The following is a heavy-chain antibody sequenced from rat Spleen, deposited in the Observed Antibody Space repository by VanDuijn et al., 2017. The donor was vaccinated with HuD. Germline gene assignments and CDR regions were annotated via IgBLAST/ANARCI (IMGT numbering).Heavy chain of an antibody. V-gene: IGHV5S14*01. CDR2: ITTGGDNT. D-gene: IGHD5-1*01. CDR1: GFTFRNYG. J-gene: IGHJ3*01. Sequence: EVQLVESGGGLVQPGRSLKLSCAASGFTFRNYGMTWVRQTPTTGLEWVASITTGGDNTYYRDSVKGRFTISRDKARSTQYLQMDSLRSEDTATYYCARHSGTARGVMDAWGQGILVTASS. CDR3: ARHSGTARGVMDA.